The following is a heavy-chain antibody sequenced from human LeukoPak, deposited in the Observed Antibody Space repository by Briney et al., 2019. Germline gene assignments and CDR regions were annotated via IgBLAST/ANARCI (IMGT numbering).Heavy chain of an antibody. J-gene: IGHJ6*03. CDR1: DGSISSYY. V-gene: IGHV4-59*01. CDR3: ARATNDASSGHYSGGYYYMDV. D-gene: IGHD3-3*01. CDR2: MSYSGST. Sequence: SETLSLTCSVSDGSISSYYWSWIRQFPGKGLEWFGYMSYSGSTNYSPSLMSRVTIFLEASKNQIYLQLRSLTGADTVVYYGARATNDASSGHYSGGYYYMDVWGKGTTVTVSS.